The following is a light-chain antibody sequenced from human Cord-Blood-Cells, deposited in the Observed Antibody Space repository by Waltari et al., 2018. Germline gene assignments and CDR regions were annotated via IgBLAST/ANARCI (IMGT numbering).Light chain of an antibody. Sequence: QSVLTQPPSVSAAPGQKVTIPCSGSSSNIGNNYVSWYQQLPGTAPKLLIYDNNRRPSGSPDRFSGSKSGTSATLGITGLQTGDEADYYCGTWDSSLSAGVFGGGTKLTVL. CDR2: DNN. J-gene: IGLJ3*02. CDR1: SSNIGNNY. V-gene: IGLV1-51*01. CDR3: GTWDSSLSAGV.